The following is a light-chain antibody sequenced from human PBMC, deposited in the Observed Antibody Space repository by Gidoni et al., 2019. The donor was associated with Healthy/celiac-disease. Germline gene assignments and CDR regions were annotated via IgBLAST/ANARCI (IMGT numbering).Light chain of an antibody. CDR2: DAS. J-gene: IGKJ4*01. V-gene: IGKV1-33*01. CDR3: QQYDNLPPLT. CDR1: QDISNY. Sequence: DIQMTQSPSSLSASVGDRVTITCQASQDISNYFNWYQQKPGKAPKLLIYDASNLETGVPSRFSGSGSGTDFTFTISSLQPEDIATYYCQQYDNLPPLTFGGXTKVEIK.